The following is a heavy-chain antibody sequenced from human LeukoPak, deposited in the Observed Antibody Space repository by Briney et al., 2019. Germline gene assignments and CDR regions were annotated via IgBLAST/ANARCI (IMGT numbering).Heavy chain of an antibody. Sequence: SETLSLTCAVYGGAFSGYYWSWIRQPPGKGLEWIGEINHSGSTNYNPSLKSRVTISVDTSKNQFSLKLSSVTAADTAVYYCAAEQVSTSSFDYWGQGTTVTVSS. J-gene: IGHJ4*02. V-gene: IGHV4-34*01. D-gene: IGHD5/OR15-5a*01. CDR2: INHSGST. CDR3: AAEQVSTSSFDY. CDR1: GGAFSGYY.